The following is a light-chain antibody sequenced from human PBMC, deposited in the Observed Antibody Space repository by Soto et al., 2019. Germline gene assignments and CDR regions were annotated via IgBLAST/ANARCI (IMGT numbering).Light chain of an antibody. Sequence: EIVLTQSPGTLSLSPGEGATLSCRASQSVSSSYVAWYQQKPGQAPRLLIYGASSRATAIPDRFSGSGSGTDFTFTISRLEPEDFAVYYCQQDGSSPITFGQGTRLEIK. CDR2: GAS. J-gene: IGKJ5*01. CDR1: QSVSSSY. CDR3: QQDGSSPIT. V-gene: IGKV3-20*01.